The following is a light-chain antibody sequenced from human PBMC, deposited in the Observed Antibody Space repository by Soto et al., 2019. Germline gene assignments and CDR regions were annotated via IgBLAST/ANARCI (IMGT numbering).Light chain of an antibody. V-gene: IGKV1-9*01. Sequence: DIQLTQSPSFLSASVGDRVIITCRASHDFSSYLAWYQQKPGEAPKLLIYAASTLQSGVPSRFSGSRSGTEFTLTVSSLQPEDFATYYCQQLNSYPRTFGGGTKVEIK. J-gene: IGKJ4*01. CDR3: QQLNSYPRT. CDR2: AAS. CDR1: HDFSSY.